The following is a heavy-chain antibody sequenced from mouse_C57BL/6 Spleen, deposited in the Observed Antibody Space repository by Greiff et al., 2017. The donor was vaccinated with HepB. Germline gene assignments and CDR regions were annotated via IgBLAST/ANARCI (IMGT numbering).Heavy chain of an antibody. J-gene: IGHJ4*01. V-gene: IGHV1-82*01. Sequence: QVQLKESGPELVKPGASVKISCKASGYAFSSSWMNWVKQRPGKGLEWIGRIYPGDGDTNYNGKFKGKATLTADKSSSTAYMQLSSLTSEDSAVYVGARKRGYGSEDAMDYWGQGTSVTVSS. CDR1: GYAFSSSW. CDR2: IYPGDGDT. D-gene: IGHD1-1*01. CDR3: ARKRGYGSEDAMDY.